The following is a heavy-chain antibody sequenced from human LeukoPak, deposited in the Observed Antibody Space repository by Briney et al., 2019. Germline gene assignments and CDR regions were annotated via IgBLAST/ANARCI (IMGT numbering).Heavy chain of an antibody. CDR1: GGSISSYY. CDR2: IYYSGST. V-gene: IGHV4-59*01. J-gene: IGHJ6*03. Sequence: SETLSLTCTVSGGSISSYYWSWIRQPPGKGLEWIGYIYYSGSTNYNPSLKSRVAISVDTSKNQFSLKLSSVTAADTAVYYCAGPSGRYYYYYMDVWGKGTTVTVSS. CDR3: AGPSGRYYYYYMDV.